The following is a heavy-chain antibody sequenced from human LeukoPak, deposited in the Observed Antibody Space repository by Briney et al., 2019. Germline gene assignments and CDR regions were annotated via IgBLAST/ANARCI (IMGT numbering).Heavy chain of an antibody. V-gene: IGHV4-39*01. D-gene: IGHD3-22*01. CDR1: GGSISSSSYY. J-gene: IGHJ4*02. CDR2: IYYSGST. CDR3: ARIADYYDSSGYNSVDY. Sequence: PSETLSLTCTVSGGSISSSSYYWGWIRQPPGKGLEWIGSIYYSGSTYYNPSLKSRVTISVDTSKNQFSLKLSSVTAADTAVYYCARIADYYDSSGYNSVDYWGQGTLVTVSS.